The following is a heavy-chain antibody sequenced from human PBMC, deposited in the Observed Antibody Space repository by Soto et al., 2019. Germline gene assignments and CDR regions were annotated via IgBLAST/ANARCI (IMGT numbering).Heavy chain of an antibody. CDR3: ARDGYFDH. V-gene: IGHV1-18*01. CDR1: GYTFTSYG. Sequence: QVQLVQSGAEVKKPGDSVRVSCKASGYTFTSYGIGWVRQAPGQGLEWMGWISANNGNTKYAQKLQGRVTMTTDASTSTAYMELRSLRSDDAAVYYWARDGYFDHWGQGTLVTVSS. CDR2: ISANNGNT. J-gene: IGHJ4*02.